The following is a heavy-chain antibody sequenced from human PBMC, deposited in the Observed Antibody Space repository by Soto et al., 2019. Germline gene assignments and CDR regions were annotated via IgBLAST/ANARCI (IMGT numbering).Heavy chain of an antibody. J-gene: IGHJ4*02. CDR3: ARVVTIFGVVTYPDY. Sequence: SETLSLTCTVSGGSISSGGYYWSWIRQHPGKGLEWIGYIYYSGSTYYNPSLKSRVTISVDTSKNQFSLKLSSVTAADTAVYYCARVVTIFGVVTYPDYWGQGALVTVSS. CDR2: IYYSGST. CDR1: GGSISSGGYY. D-gene: IGHD3-3*01. V-gene: IGHV4-31*03.